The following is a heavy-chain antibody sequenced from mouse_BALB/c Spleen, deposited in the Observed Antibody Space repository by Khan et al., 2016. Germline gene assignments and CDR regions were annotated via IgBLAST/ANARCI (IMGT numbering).Heavy chain of an antibody. J-gene: IGHJ2*01. CDR3: ARGYFDY. V-gene: IGHV7-3*02. Sequence: EVELVESGGGLVQPGGSLRLSCATSGFTFTDYYMSWVRQPPGKALEWLGFIRTKANGYTTEYSASVKGRFTISRDNSQSILYLHMNTLRAEDSATYYCARGYFDYWGQGTTLTVSS. CDR2: IRTKANGYTT. CDR1: GFTFTDYY.